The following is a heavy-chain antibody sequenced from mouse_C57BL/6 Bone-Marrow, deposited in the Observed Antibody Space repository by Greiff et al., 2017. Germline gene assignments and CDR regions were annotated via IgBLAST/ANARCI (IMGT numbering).Heavy chain of an antibody. CDR1: GYTFTNYW. Sequence: QVQLQQSGAGLVRPGTSVKMSCKASGYTFTNYWIGWAKQRPGHGLEWIGDIYPGGGYTNYNEKFKGKATLTADKSSSTAYMQFSSLTSEYSAIYYCARNYYGSSYWYFDVWGTGTTVTVSS. CDR2: IYPGGGYT. CDR3: ARNYYGSSYWYFDV. J-gene: IGHJ1*03. D-gene: IGHD1-1*01. V-gene: IGHV1-63*01.